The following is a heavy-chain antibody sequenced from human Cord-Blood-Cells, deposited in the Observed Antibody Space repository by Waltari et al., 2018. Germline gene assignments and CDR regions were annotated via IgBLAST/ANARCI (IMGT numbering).Heavy chain of an antibody. J-gene: IGHJ1*01. CDR2: ISWNSGSI. Sequence: EVQLVESGGGLVQPGRSLRLSCAASGFTFDAYAMHWVRQAPGKGLEWVSGISWNSGSIGYADSVKGRFTISRDNAKNSLYLQMNSLRAEDMALYYCAKGIAAAGEYFQHWGQGTLVTVSS. CDR1: GFTFDAYA. V-gene: IGHV3-9*03. CDR3: AKGIAAAGEYFQH. D-gene: IGHD6-13*01.